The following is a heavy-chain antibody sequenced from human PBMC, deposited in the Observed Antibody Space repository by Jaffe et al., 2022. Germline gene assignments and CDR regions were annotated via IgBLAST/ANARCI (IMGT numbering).Heavy chain of an antibody. Sequence: QVQLQESGPGLVKPSETLSLTCAVSGYSISSSYYWGWIRQPPGKGLEWIGGIYHSGSTYYNPSLKSRVTISVDTSKNQFSLKLSSVTAADTAVYYCARLNCGGDCYLDYWGQGTLVTVSS. D-gene: IGHD2-21*02. CDR2: IYHSGST. V-gene: IGHV4-38-2*01. CDR3: ARLNCGGDCYLDY. CDR1: GYSISSSYY. J-gene: IGHJ4*02.